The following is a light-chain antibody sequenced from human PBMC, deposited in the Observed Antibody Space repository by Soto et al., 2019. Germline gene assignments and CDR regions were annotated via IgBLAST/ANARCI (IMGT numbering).Light chain of an antibody. J-gene: IGLJ2*01. Sequence: QSVLTQPPSVSGAPGQRVTISCTGSSSNIGAGYDVHWYQQLPGTAPNLLIYGNSHRPSGVPDRFSGSKSGTSASLAITGLQADDEADYYWQSYDSRLSGGVFGGGTKVTVL. CDR3: QSYDSRLSGGV. CDR1: SSNIGAGYD. CDR2: GNS. V-gene: IGLV1-40*01.